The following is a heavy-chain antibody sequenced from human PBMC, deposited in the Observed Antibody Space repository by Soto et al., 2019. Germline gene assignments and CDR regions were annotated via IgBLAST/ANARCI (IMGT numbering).Heavy chain of an antibody. CDR1: SGSLSSGDYY. CDR3: ARNTDHYYFDY. Sequence: SDTLSLTCTVSSGSLSSGDYYWSWIRQPPGKGLEWIGYIYYSGSTYYNPSLKSRVTISVDTSKNQFSLKLSSVTAADTAVYYCARNTDHYYFDYWGQGTLVTVSS. J-gene: IGHJ4*02. V-gene: IGHV4-30-4*02. CDR2: IYYSGST.